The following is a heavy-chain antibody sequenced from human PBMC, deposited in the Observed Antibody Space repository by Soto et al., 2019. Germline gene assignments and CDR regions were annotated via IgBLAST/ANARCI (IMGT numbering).Heavy chain of an antibody. CDR2: IWYDGSNK. Sequence: SLRLSCAASGFTFSSYGMHRVRQAPGKGLEWVAVIWYDGSNKYYADSVKGRFTISRDNSKNTLYLQMNSLRAEDTAVYYCARDPYVDIVATSLFDYWGQGTLVTVSS. CDR1: GFTFSSYG. CDR3: ARDPYVDIVATSLFDY. V-gene: IGHV3-33*01. J-gene: IGHJ4*02. D-gene: IGHD5-12*01.